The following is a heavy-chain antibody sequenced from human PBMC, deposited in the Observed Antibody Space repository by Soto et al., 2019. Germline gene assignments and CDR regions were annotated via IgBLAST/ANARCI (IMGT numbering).Heavy chain of an antibody. V-gene: IGHV4-31*03. CDR1: GGSISSGGYY. J-gene: IGHJ4*02. CDR2: IYYSGST. D-gene: IGHD3-22*01. CDR3: ARHYDRSGYNFDY. Sequence: QVQLQESGPGLVKPSQTLSLTCTVSGGSISSGGYYWSWIRQHPGKGLEWIGYIYYSGSTYYNPSLKSGVTISVDTFTNQFSLKLSSVTAADPAVYYCARHYDRSGYNFDYWGQGTLVTVSS.